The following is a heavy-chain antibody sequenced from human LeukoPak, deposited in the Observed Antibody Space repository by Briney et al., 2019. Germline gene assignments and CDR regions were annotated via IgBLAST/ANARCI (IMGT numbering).Heavy chain of an antibody. CDR1: GFTFRTYD. CDR2: ISDGGGIT. J-gene: IGHJ4*02. D-gene: IGHD3-22*01. CDR3: AKDHRYYDSSGYYGLDY. V-gene: IGHV3-23*01. Sequence: PGGSLRLSCAASGFTFRTYDMSWVRQAPGKGLEWVTGISDGGGITYYADSVKGQFTISRDNSKNTLYLQMNSLRAEDTAVYYCAKDHRYYDSSGYYGLDYWGQGTLVTVSS.